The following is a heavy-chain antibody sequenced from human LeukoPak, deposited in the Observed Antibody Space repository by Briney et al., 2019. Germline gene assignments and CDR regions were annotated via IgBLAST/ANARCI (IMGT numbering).Heavy chain of an antibody. CDR3: ASTVTAYDAFDI. CDR2: IYTGGST. D-gene: IGHD4-17*01. J-gene: IGHJ3*02. Sequence: GRSLSLSCADSGFTVSSNYMSWVRQAPGKKMDEVSVIYTGGSTYYADSVKGRFTISRDNSKNTMYLQMNSLRAEDTAVYYCASTVTAYDAFDIWGQGTMVTVSS. CDR1: GFTVSSNY. V-gene: IGHV3-53*01.